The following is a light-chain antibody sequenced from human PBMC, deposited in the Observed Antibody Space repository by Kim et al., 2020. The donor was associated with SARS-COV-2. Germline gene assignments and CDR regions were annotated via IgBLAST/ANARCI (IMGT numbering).Light chain of an antibody. Sequence: MTQSPATLSVSPGERATLSCRASQSVGSNLAWYQQKSGQAPKLLIYGASTRADSFPGRFSGSGSGTEFTLTISNLQSEDFAFYYCQQYNKWPFTFGQGTRLEIK. CDR1: QSVGSN. CDR3: QQYNKWPFT. V-gene: IGKV3-15*01. CDR2: GAS. J-gene: IGKJ5*01.